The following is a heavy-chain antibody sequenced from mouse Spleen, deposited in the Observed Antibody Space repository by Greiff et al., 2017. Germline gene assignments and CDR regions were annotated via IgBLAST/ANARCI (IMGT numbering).Heavy chain of an antibody. D-gene: IGHD2-14*01. CDR1: GFTFSDYG. CDR3: ARGRYDGYYFDY. J-gene: IGHJ2*01. CDR2: ISSGSSTI. V-gene: IGHV5-17*01. Sequence: EVHLVESGGGLVKPGGSLKLSCAASGFTFSDYGMHWVRQAPEKGLEWVAYISSGSSTIYYADTVKGRFTISRDNAKNTLFLQMTSLRSEDTAMYYCARGRYDGYYFDYWGQGTTLTVSS.